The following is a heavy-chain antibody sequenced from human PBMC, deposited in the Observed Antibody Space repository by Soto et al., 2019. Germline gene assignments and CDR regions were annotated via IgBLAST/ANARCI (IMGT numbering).Heavy chain of an antibody. J-gene: IGHJ4*02. V-gene: IGHV3-30*03. Sequence: QVQVVESGRGVVQPGRSLRLSCAASGFVFSNYGMHWVRQAPGKGLEWVAVISNDGNDEYYIDSVKGRVTISRDNAKNTLYSKMTTLNTEDTDLYYCAMDIRSGINHLGADYGGQGTLVTVSS. CDR3: AMDIRSGINHLGADY. CDR2: ISNDGNDE. D-gene: IGHD3-16*01. CDR1: GFVFSNYG.